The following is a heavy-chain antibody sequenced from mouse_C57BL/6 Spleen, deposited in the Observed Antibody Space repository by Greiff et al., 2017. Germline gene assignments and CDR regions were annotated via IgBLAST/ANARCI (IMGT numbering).Heavy chain of an antibody. J-gene: IGHJ4*01. V-gene: IGHV1-50*01. CDR2: IDPSDSYT. CDR3: ARDVLRYTGAMDY. Sequence: VQLQQPGAELVKPGASVKLSCKASGYTFTSYWMQWVKQRPGQGLEWIGEIDPSDSYTNYNQKFKGKATLTVDTSSSTAYMQLSSLTSEDSAVYYCARDVLRYTGAMDYWGQGTSVTVSS. CDR1: GYTFTSYW. D-gene: IGHD1-1*01.